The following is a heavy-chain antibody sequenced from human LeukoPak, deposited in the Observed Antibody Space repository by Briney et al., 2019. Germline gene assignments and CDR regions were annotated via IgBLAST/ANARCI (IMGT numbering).Heavy chain of an antibody. D-gene: IGHD5-18*01. J-gene: IGHJ3*02. CDR1: GGSISSYY. CDR3: ARHGGTAMPLDAFDI. CDR2: IYYSGST. Sequence: PSETLSLTCTVSGGSISSYYWSWIRQPPGKGLEWIGYIYYSGSTNYNPSLKSRVTISVDTSKNQFSLKLSSVTAAGTAVYYCARHGGTAMPLDAFDIWGQGTMVTVSS. V-gene: IGHV4-59*08.